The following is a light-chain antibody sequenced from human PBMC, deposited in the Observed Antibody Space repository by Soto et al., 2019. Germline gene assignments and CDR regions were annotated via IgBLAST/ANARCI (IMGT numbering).Light chain of an antibody. J-gene: IGKJ1*01. CDR1: QAISNY. V-gene: IGKV1-27*01. Sequence: DIQMTQSPSFLSASVGDRVTITCRASQAISNYLNWYQQKPGKAPNLLIFGAKTLQSGVPSRFSGSGYVTDFTLTISSLQPEDVATYYCQKYNSAPRTFGQGTKVEIK. CDR2: GAK. CDR3: QKYNSAPRT.